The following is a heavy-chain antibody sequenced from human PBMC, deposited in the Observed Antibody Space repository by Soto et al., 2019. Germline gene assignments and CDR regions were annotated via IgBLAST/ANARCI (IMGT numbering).Heavy chain of an antibody. Sequence: SVKVSCKASGYTFTFRYLHWVRQAPGQALEWMGWITPFKSDTNYAQKFQDRVTITRDRSVSTAYMELSNLRSDDTAMYYCARSPFAGSDAFDIWGQGTMVTVS. CDR3: ARSPFAGSDAFDI. J-gene: IGHJ3*02. CDR2: ITPFKSDT. CDR1: GYTFTFRY. V-gene: IGHV1-45*02. D-gene: IGHD1-1*01.